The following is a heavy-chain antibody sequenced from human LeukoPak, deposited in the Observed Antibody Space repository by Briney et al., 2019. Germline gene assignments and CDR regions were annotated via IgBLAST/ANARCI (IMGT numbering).Heavy chain of an antibody. CDR2: IYTGGST. J-gene: IGHJ6*03. V-gene: IGHV3-66*02. CDR1: GFTVSINY. Sequence: GGSLRLSCAASGFTVSINYMSWVRQAPGKGLEWVSVIYTGGSTDYANYVKGPFIVCRDNSKNTLYNQMNSLRPEDTAVYYCARATFWSGYQRDSWYMDVWGKGTPVTV. CDR3: ARATFWSGYQRDSWYMDV. D-gene: IGHD3-3*01.